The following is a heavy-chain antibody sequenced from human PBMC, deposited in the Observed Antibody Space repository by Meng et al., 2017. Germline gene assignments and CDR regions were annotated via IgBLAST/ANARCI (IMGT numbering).Heavy chain of an antibody. Sequence: LPLKALCPTPVKPTHTLTLTCTFSGFSLSTSGVGVGWIRQPPGKALEWLALIYWDDDKRYSPSLKSRLTITKDTSKNQVVLTMTNMDPVDTATYYCAHRPNVEMATYHFDYWGQGTLVTVSS. CDR2: IYWDDDK. V-gene: IGHV2-5*02. CDR3: AHRPNVEMATYHFDY. D-gene: IGHD5-24*01. CDR1: GFSLSTSGVG. J-gene: IGHJ4*02.